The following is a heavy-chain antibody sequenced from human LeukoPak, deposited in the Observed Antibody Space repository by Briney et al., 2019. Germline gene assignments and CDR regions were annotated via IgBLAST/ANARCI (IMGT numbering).Heavy chain of an antibody. CDR1: GGSISNYY. CDR3: ARQYFGSGKYYYAMDV. Sequence: SETLSLTCTVSGGSISNYYWSWIRQPAGEGLEWIGRIYTSGSTTYSPSLKSRVTMSVDTSKNQFSLQLSSVTAADTAVYYCARQYFGSGKYYYAMDVWGQGTRSPSP. V-gene: IGHV4-4*07. J-gene: IGHJ6*02. CDR2: IYTSGST. D-gene: IGHD3-10*01.